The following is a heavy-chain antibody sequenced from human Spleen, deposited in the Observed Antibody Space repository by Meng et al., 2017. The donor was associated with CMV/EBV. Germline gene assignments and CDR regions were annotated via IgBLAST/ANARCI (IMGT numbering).Heavy chain of an antibody. CDR2: INGDGTTT. J-gene: IGHJ4*02. Sequence: GGSLRLSCAPCGFTFSTSWMHWSRQIPEKGLVWVPRINGDGTTTAYAGSVEGRFTISRDNAKNVRYLQMSSQRADATAVYYCKRVLPICDFWSGYFDYWGQGTLVTVSS. CDR3: KRVLPICDFWSGYFDY. V-gene: IGHV3-74*01. D-gene: IGHD3-3*01. CDR1: GFTFSTSW.